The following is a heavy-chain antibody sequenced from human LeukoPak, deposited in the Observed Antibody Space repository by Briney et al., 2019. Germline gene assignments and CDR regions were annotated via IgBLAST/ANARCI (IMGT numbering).Heavy chain of an antibody. CDR2: ISGSGVNT. Sequence: GGSLRLSCAASGFTFSTYAMTWVRQGPGKGLEWVSAISGSGVNTHYSDSVKGRFTISRDNSKNTLDLQINSLRVEDTALYYCAKVQMDDYGDYGNDYWGQGTLVTVSS. D-gene: IGHD4-17*01. V-gene: IGHV3-23*01. J-gene: IGHJ4*02. CDR3: AKVQMDDYGDYGNDY. CDR1: GFTFSTYA.